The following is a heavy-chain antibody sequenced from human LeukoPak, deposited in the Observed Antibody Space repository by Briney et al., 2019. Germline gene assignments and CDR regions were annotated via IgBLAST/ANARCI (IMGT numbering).Heavy chain of an antibody. V-gene: IGHV4-59*12. D-gene: IGHD6-19*01. CDR3: ARDLNSSGWKRFDY. CDR2: IYYSGST. Sequence: SETLSLTCTVSGGSISSYYWSWIRQPPGKGLEWIGYIYYSGSTNYNPSLKSRVTISVDTSKNQFSLQLNSVTPEDTAVYYCARDLNSSGWKRFDYWGQGTQVTVSS. J-gene: IGHJ4*02. CDR1: GGSISSYY.